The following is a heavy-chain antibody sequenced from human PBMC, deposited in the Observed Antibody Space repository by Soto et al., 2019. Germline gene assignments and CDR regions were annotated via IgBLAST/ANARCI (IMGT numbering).Heavy chain of an antibody. Sequence: GGSLRLSCAASGFSFSAYVMHWVRQAPGKGLEWVALILYDGSIKYYADSVKGRFTISRDNSKNTLYVQMNSLRAEDTAVYYCARGYCSSTSCYTTHFDYWGQGTLVTVSS. V-gene: IGHV3-30-3*01. CDR2: ILYDGSIK. CDR1: GFSFSAYV. CDR3: ARGYCSSTSCYTTHFDY. D-gene: IGHD2-2*02. J-gene: IGHJ4*02.